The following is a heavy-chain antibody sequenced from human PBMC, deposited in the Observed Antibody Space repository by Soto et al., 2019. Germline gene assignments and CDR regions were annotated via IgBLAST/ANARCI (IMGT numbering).Heavy chain of an antibody. D-gene: IGHD2-15*01. CDR1: GGSISSSSYY. J-gene: IGHJ4*02. Sequence: PSETLSLTCTVSGGSISSSSYYWGWIRQPPGKGLEWIGSIYYSGSTYYNPSLKSRVTISVDTSKNQFSLKLSSVTAADTAVYYCARSVGGGYCSGGSCSIDYWGQGTLVTVSS. V-gene: IGHV4-39*01. CDR3: ARSVGGGYCSGGSCSIDY. CDR2: IYYSGST.